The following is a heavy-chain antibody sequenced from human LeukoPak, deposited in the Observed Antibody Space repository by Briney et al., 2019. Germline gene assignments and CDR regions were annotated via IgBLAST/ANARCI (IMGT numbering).Heavy chain of an antibody. D-gene: IGHD2-2*01. Sequence: GGSLKLSCAASGFTFSSYWMSWVRQAPGKGLEWVANIKQDGSEKYYVDSVKGRFTIPRDNAKNSLYLQMNSLRAEDTAVYYCAREGGGYCSSTSCLKYYFDYWGQGTLVTVSS. CDR2: IKQDGSEK. CDR3: AREGGGYCSSTSCLKYYFDY. J-gene: IGHJ4*02. CDR1: GFTFSSYW. V-gene: IGHV3-7*01.